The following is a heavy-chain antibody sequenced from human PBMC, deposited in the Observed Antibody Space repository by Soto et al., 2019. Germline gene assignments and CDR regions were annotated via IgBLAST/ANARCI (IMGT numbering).Heavy chain of an antibody. D-gene: IGHD3-9*01. CDR1: GGSFSGYY. V-gene: IGHV4-34*01. CDR2: INHSGST. Sequence: SETLPLTCAVYGGSFSGYYWSWIRQPPGKGLEWIGEINHSGSTNYNPSLKSRVTISVDTSKNQFSLKLSSVTAADTAVYYCASSYYDILTGYQDAFDIWGQGTMVTVSS. CDR3: ASSYYDILTGYQDAFDI. J-gene: IGHJ3*02.